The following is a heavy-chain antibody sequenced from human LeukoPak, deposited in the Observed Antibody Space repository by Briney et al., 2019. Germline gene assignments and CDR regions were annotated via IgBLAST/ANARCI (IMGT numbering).Heavy chain of an antibody. V-gene: IGHV4-4*07. J-gene: IGHJ4*02. CDR1: GGSITSYY. CDR3: ARGGTTPYYFDD. CDR2: IYSNENT. Sequence: SETLSLTCTVSGGSITSYYWSWIRQPAGKGMEWIGRIYSNENTNYNPSLKSRVTMSVDTSKNQFSLKLSSVTAADTAVYYYARGGTTPYYFDDWGQGTLVTVSS. D-gene: IGHD2-15*01.